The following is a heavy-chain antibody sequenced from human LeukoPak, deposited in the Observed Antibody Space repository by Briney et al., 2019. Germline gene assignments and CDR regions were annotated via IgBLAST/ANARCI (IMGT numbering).Heavy chain of an antibody. CDR1: GGSISSYY. Sequence: SETLSLTCTVSGGSISSYYWSWIRQPPGKGLEWIGYIYYSGSTNYNPSLKSRVTISVDTAKNQFSLQLSSVTAADTAVYYCARMAGIFGVVTIDYWGQGTLVTVSS. J-gene: IGHJ4*02. CDR3: ARMAGIFGVVTIDY. D-gene: IGHD3-3*01. V-gene: IGHV4-59*08. CDR2: IYYSGST.